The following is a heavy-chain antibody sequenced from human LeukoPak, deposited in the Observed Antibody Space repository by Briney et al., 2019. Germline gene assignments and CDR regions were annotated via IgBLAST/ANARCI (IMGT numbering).Heavy chain of an antibody. CDR1: GYTFTGYY. CDR2: INPNSGGT. J-gene: IGHJ4*02. D-gene: IGHD6-13*01. V-gene: IGHV1-2*02. CDR3: ARDPSVSSSSWYVFLDY. Sequence: ASVKVSCKASGYTFTGYYMHWVRQAPGQGLEWMGWINPNSGGTSYAQKFQGRVTMTRDMSTSTVYMELSSLRSEDTAVYYCARDPSVSSSSWYVFLDYWGQGTLVTVSS.